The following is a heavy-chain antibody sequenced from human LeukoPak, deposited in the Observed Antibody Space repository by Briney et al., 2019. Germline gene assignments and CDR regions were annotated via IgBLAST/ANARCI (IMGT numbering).Heavy chain of an antibody. V-gene: IGHV4-34*01. D-gene: IGHD3-3*01. CDR3: ARGTSYYDFWSGYHSAYGMDV. J-gene: IGHJ6*02. CDR1: GGSFSDYY. Sequence: PSETLSLTCAVYGGSFSDYYWSWIRQPPGKGLEWIGEINHSGSTNYNPSLKSRVTISVDTSKNQFSLKLSSVTAADTAVYYCARGTSYYDFWSGYHSAYGMDVWGQGTTVTVSS. CDR2: INHSGST.